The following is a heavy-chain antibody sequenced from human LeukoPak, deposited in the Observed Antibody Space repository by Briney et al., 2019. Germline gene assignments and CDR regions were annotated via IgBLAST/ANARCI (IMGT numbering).Heavy chain of an antibody. J-gene: IGHJ4*02. CDR1: GFTFSTAW. V-gene: IGHV3-15*01. CDR3: SVEMPFDY. Sequence: GGSLRLSCAASGFTFSTAWMSWVRQAPGKGREWVGRIKSKTDGATTDYAAPVKGRFIISRDDSESTLYLQMNSLRSEDTAVYYCSVEMPFDYWGQGTLVAVSS. D-gene: IGHD2-2*01. CDR2: IKSKTDGATT.